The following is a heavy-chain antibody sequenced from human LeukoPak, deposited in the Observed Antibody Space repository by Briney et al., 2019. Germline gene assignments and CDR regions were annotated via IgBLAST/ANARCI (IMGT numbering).Heavy chain of an antibody. CDR3: ARGGYSYGYGNAFDI. CDR1: GGTFSSYA. J-gene: IGHJ3*02. Sequence: VASAKVSCKASGGTFSSYAISWVRQAPGQGLEWMGGIIPIFGTANYAQKFQGRVTITADESTSTAYMELSSLRSEDTAVYYCARGGYSYGYGNAFDIWGQGTMVTVSS. V-gene: IGHV1-69*13. D-gene: IGHD5-18*01. CDR2: IIPIFGTA.